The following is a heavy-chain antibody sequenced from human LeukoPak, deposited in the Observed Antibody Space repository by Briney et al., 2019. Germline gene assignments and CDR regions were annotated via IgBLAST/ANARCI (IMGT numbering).Heavy chain of an antibody. V-gene: IGHV4-38-2*02. Sequence: SETLSLTCTVSGYSITSGYYWGWIRQPPGKGLEWIGSIYHSGSTHYNPSLNSRVTMSVDTSKNQVSLKLSSVTAADTAVYYCARHEHYDSWSEYLGYFDYWGQGTLVTVSS. D-gene: IGHD3-3*01. CDR3: ARHEHYDSWSEYLGYFDY. CDR1: GYSITSGYY. J-gene: IGHJ4*02. CDR2: IYHSGST.